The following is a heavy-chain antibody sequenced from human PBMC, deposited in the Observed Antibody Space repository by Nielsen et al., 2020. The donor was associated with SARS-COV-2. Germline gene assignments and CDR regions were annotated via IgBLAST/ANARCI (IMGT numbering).Heavy chain of an antibody. J-gene: IGHJ6*02. Sequence: WIRQPPGKGLVWVSRINSDGSSTSYADSVKGRFTISRDNAKNTLYLQMNSLRAEDTAVYYCARDGATTVVTRGRYYYYGMDVWGQGTTVTVSS. CDR3: ARDGATTVVTRGRYYYYGMDV. V-gene: IGHV3-74*01. D-gene: IGHD4-23*01. CDR2: INSDGSST.